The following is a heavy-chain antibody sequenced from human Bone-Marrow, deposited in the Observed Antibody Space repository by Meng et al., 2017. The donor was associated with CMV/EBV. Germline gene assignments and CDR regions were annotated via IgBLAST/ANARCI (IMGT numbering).Heavy chain of an antibody. CDR3: AKDGSQLGDYGMDV. J-gene: IGHJ6*02. CDR2: IRYDGSKK. V-gene: IGHV3-30*02. D-gene: IGHD5-18*01. Sequence: GESLKISCAASGFTFSSYGMHWVRQAPGKGLGWVAFIRYDGSKKYYADSVKGRFTISRDNSKNTLFLQMNSLRAEDTAVYYCAKDGSQLGDYGMDVWGQGTTVTVSS. CDR1: GFTFSSYG.